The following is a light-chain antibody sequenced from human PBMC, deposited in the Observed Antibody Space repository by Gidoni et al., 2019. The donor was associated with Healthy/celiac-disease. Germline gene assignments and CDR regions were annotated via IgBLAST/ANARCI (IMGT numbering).Light chain of an antibody. J-gene: IGKJ1*01. CDR2: AAS. CDR1: QSISSY. CDR3: QQSYSTWP. Sequence: DIQMTQSPSSLSASVGDRVTITCRASQSISSYLNWSQQKPGKAPKLLIYAASSLQSVVPSRFSGSGSGTDFTLTISSLQPEDFATYYCQQSYSTWPFGQGTKVEIK. V-gene: IGKV1-39*01.